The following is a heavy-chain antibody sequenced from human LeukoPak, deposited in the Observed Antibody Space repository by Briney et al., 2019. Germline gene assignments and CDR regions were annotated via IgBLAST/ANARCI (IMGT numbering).Heavy chain of an antibody. Sequence: ASVKVSCKASGYTFTSYGISWVRQAPGQGLEWMGWISAYNGNTNYAQKLQGRVTMTTDTSTSTAYMELRSLRSDDTAVYYCARDKGVSGSGSYYDYYYNYYGMDVWGQGTTVTVSS. J-gene: IGHJ6*02. D-gene: IGHD3-10*01. CDR1: GYTFTSYG. V-gene: IGHV1-18*01. CDR3: ARDKGVSGSGSYYDYYYNYYGMDV. CDR2: ISAYNGNT.